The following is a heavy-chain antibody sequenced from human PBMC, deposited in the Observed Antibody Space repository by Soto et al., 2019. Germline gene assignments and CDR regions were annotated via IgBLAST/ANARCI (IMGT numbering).Heavy chain of an antibody. CDR2: ISGSGTDK. CDR1: GFTFSDYY. D-gene: IGHD6-13*01. J-gene: IGHJ4*02. V-gene: IGHV3-11*01. CDR3: AKLVTTAAAGTFDY. Sequence: PGGSLRLSCAASGFTFSDYYMTWIRQAPGRGLEWVSYISGSGTDKSYADSVKGRFTISRDNADNSLFLQMNSLRVEDTAVYFCAKLVTTAAAGTFDYWGQGTLVTVSS.